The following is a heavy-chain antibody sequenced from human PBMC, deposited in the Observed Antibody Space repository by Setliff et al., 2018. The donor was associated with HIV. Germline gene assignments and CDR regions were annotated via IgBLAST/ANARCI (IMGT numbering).Heavy chain of an antibody. CDR3: ARTFIGAERYFDY. CDR2: ISTYNGNT. D-gene: IGHD3-16*02. Sequence: ASVKVSCKASGYTFISYGISWVRQAPGQGLEWMGWISTYNGNTNYAQKFQGRVTMTTDTSTSTAYMELRSLRSDDTAVYYCARTFIGAERYFDYWGQGTLVTVSS. V-gene: IGHV1-18*01. J-gene: IGHJ4*02. CDR1: GYTFISYG.